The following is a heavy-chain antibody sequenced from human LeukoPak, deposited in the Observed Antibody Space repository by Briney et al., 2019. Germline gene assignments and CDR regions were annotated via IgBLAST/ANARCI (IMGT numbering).Heavy chain of an antibody. CDR3: AKETLRFGELVQDFA. J-gene: IGHJ5*02. D-gene: IGHD3-10*01. V-gene: IGHV3-74*01. CDR2: INSDGSSI. CDR1: GFTFSSHW. Sequence: GGSLRLSCAASGFTFSSHWMHWVRQAPGKGLVWVSRINSDGSSISYADSVKGRFTVSRDDSENALYLQMNSLRAEDTAVYYCAKETLRFGELVQDFAWGQGTLVTVSS.